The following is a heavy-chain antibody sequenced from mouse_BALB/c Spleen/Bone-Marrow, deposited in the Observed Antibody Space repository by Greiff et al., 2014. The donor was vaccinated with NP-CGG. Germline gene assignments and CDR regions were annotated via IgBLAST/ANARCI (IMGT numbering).Heavy chain of an antibody. V-gene: IGHV7-3*02. Sequence: DVHLVESGGGLVQPGGSLRLSCATSGFTFTDYYMSWVRQPPGKALEWLGFIRNKANGYTTEYSASVKGRFTISRDNSQRILYLQMNTQRADDSATYYCARDDYRYDGWYFDVWGARTTGPVSP. CDR3: ARDDYRYDGWYFDV. J-gene: IGHJ1*01. CDR1: GFTFTDYY. CDR2: IRNKANGYTT. D-gene: IGHD2-14*01.